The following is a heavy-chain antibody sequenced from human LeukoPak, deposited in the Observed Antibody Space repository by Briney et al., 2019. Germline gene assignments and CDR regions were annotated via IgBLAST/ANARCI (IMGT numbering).Heavy chain of an antibody. Sequence: GGSLRLSCAASGFTFSSYAMSWVRQAPGKGLERVSAISGSGGSTYYADSVKGRFTISRDNSKNTLYLQMNSLRAEDTAVYYCAKDSRAIMVRGDPFDYWGQGTLVTVSS. J-gene: IGHJ4*02. CDR2: ISGSGGST. D-gene: IGHD3-10*01. V-gene: IGHV3-23*01. CDR3: AKDSRAIMVRGDPFDY. CDR1: GFTFSSYA.